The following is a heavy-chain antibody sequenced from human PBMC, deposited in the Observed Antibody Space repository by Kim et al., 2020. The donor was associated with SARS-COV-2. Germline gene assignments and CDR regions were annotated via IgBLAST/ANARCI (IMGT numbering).Heavy chain of an antibody. V-gene: IGHV3-30-3*01. CDR3: ARDLPKLDTAMPTQAGDV. Sequence: GGSLRLSCAASGFTFSSYAMHWVRQAPGKGLEWVAVISYDGSNKYYADSVKGRFTISRDNSKNTLYLQMNSLRAEDTAVYYCARDLPKLDTAMPTQAGDVWGQGTTVTVSS. CDR1: GFTFSSYA. J-gene: IGHJ6*02. D-gene: IGHD5-18*01. CDR2: ISYDGSNK.